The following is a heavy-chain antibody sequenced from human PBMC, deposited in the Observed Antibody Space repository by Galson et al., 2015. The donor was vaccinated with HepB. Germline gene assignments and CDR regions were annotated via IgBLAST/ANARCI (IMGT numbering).Heavy chain of an antibody. D-gene: IGHD3-10*01. CDR2: VYGGGST. Sequence: SLRLSCAASGFPVSSNYMVWVRQAPGKGLEWVSVVYGGGSTSYADSVKGRFTISRDNSKNTLYLQMNSLRAEDTAVYCCARQQPGAYYGMDVWGQGTTVTVSS. CDR1: GFPVSSNY. J-gene: IGHJ6*02. CDR3: ARQQPGAYYGMDV. V-gene: IGHV3-66*04.